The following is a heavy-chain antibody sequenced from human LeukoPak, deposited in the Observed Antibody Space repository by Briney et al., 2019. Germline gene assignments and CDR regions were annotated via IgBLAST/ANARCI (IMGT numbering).Heavy chain of an antibody. V-gene: IGHV3-30-3*01. Sequence: GRSLRLSCAASGLTFSSYAMHWVRQAPGKGLEWVAVISYDGSNKYYADSVKGRFTISKDNTKNTLYLQMNSLRAEDTAVYYCARDYGDSRYYYYYGMDVWGQGTTVTVSS. J-gene: IGHJ6*02. CDR3: ARDYGDSRYYYYYGMDV. D-gene: IGHD4-17*01. CDR1: GLTFSSYA. CDR2: ISYDGSNK.